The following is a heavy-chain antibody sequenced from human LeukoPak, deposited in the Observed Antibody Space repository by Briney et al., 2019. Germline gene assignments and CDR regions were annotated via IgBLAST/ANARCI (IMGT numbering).Heavy chain of an antibody. V-gene: IGHV3-23*01. D-gene: IGHD3-3*01. CDR2: ISGNGGST. Sequence: GGSLRLSCAASGFTFSTYAMSWVRLAPGKGLEWVSTISGNGGSTYYADSVKGRFTISRDNSKTTLFLQMNSLRAEDTAVYYCAKAGSITIFGVILRYWYFDLWGRGTLVTVSS. J-gene: IGHJ2*01. CDR3: AKAGSITIFGVILRYWYFDL. CDR1: GFTFSTYA.